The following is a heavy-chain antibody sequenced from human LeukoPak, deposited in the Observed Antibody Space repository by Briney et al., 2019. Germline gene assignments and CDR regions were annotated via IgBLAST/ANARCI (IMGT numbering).Heavy chain of an antibody. D-gene: IGHD1-1*01. V-gene: IGHV3-30*18. CDR2: ISPDGSNT. Sequence: GGSLRLSCAASGFTFSSYGMHWVRQAPGKGLEWVAVISPDGSNTYYGESVQGRFIISRDNSINTVYLQMNSLRPEDTAIYYCAKARYGTGPFDYWGQGTLVHVSS. J-gene: IGHJ4*02. CDR3: AKARYGTGPFDY. CDR1: GFTFSSYG.